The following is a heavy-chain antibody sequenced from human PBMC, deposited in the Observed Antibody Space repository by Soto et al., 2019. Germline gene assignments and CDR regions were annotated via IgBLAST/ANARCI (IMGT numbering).Heavy chain of an antibody. CDR3: ARGRRYFDWLAPHYYYYYMDV. CDR1: GYPFTSYG. V-gene: IGHV1-8*02. CDR2: MNPNSGNT. Sequence: ASVKVSCKASGYPFTSYGISWVRQAPGQGQEWMGWMNPNSGNTRYAQKFQGRVTMTRNTSISTAYMELSSLRSEDTAVYYCARGRRYFDWLAPHYYYYYMDVWGKGTTVTVSS. J-gene: IGHJ6*03. D-gene: IGHD3-9*01.